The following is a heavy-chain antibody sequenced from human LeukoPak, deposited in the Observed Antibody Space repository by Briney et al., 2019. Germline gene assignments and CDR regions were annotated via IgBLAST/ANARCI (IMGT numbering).Heavy chain of an antibody. V-gene: IGHV3-48*04. J-gene: IGHJ4*02. CDR2: ISSSSSTI. CDR1: GFTFSSYS. D-gene: IGHD3-10*01. CDR3: ARVLFGELLSPYPYDY. Sequence: GGPLRLSCAASGFTFSSYSMNWVRQAPGKGLEWVSYISSSSSTIYYADSVKGRFTISRDNAKNLLYLQMNSLRAEDTAVYYCARVLFGELLSPYPYDYWGQGTLVTVSS.